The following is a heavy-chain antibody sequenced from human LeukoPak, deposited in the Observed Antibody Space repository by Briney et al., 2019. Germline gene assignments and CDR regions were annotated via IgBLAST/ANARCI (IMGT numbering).Heavy chain of an antibody. CDR2: IYYSGST. J-gene: IGHJ4*02. D-gene: IGHD2-15*01. CDR1: GGSISSSSYY. CDR3: ARALRAATFDY. V-gene: IGHV4-39*07. Sequence: SETLSLTCTVSGGSISSSSYYWGWIRQPPGKGLEWIVSIYYSGSTYYNPSLKSRVTISVDTSKNQFSLKLSSVTAADTAVYYCARALRAATFDYWGQGTLVTVSS.